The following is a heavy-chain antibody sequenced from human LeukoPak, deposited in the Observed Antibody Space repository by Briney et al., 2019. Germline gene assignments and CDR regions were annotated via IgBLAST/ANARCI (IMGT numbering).Heavy chain of an antibody. D-gene: IGHD3-22*01. CDR2: IYTSGST. CDR1: GGSISSYY. Sequence: PSETLSLTCTVSGGSISSYYRSWIRQPAGKGLEWIGRIYTSGSTNYNPSLKSRVTMSVDTSKNQFSLKLSSVTAADTAVYYCARIDSSGYYLAGYAFDIWGQGTMVTVSS. CDR3: ARIDSSGYYLAGYAFDI. J-gene: IGHJ3*02. V-gene: IGHV4-4*07.